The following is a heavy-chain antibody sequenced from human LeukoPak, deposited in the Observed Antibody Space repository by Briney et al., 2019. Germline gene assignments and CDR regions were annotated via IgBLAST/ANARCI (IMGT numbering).Heavy chain of an antibody. CDR2: IIPIFGTA. D-gene: IGHD3-10*01. CDR3: AGGGGGYGSGSTVFDY. Sequence: SVRVSCMASGGTFSSYAISWVRQAPGQGLEWMGGIIPIFGTANYAQKFQGRVTITADKSTSTAYMELSSLRSEDTAVYYCAGGGGGYGSGSTVFDYWGQGTLVTVSS. V-gene: IGHV1-69*06. J-gene: IGHJ4*02. CDR1: GGTFSSYA.